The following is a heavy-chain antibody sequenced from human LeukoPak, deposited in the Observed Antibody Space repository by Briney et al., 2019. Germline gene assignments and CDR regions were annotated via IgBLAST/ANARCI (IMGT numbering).Heavy chain of an antibody. J-gene: IGHJ4*02. V-gene: IGHV3-23*01. CDR2: ISGSGGST. CDR3: AKSRIDRAGTSGYFDY. D-gene: IGHD3-10*01. CDR1: GFTFSSYA. Sequence: PGGSLRLSCAASGFTFSSYAMSWVRQAPGKGLEWVSAISGSGGSTYYADSMKGRFTISRDNSKNTLYLQMNSLRAEDAAVYYCAKSRIDRAGTSGYFDYWGQGTLVTVSS.